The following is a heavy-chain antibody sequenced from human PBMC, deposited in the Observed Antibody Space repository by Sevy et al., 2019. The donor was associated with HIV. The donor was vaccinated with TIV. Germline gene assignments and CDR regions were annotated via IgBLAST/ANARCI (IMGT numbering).Heavy chain of an antibody. J-gene: IGHJ6*02. D-gene: IGHD3-9*01. CDR3: ARAYDILTGIYYYYGMDV. CDR1: GFTFSSYS. Sequence: GGSLRLSCAASGFTFSSYSMNWVRQAPGKGLEWVSSISSSSSYIYYADSVKGRFTISRDNAKNSLYLQMNSLRAEDTAVYYCARAYDILTGIYYYYGMDVWGQGTTVTVSS. CDR2: ISSSSSYI. V-gene: IGHV3-21*01.